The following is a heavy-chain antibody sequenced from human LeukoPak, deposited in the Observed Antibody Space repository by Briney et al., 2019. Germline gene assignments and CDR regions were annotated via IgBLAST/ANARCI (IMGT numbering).Heavy chain of an antibody. V-gene: IGHV3-48*01. CDR1: GFTFSSYS. J-gene: IGHJ4*02. D-gene: IGHD3-10*01. Sequence: GGSLRLSCAVSGFTFSSYSMTWVRQAPGKGLGWVSYISSGSAAIYYADSVKGRFTISRDNASNSLFLQMSSLRAEDTAMYYCARPGGSGNFYIYWGQGTLVTVSS. CDR3: ARPGGSGNFYIY. CDR2: ISSGSAAI.